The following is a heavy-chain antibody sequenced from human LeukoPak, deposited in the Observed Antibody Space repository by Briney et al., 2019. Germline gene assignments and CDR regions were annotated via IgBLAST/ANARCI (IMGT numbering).Heavy chain of an antibody. J-gene: IGHJ4*02. CDR2: ISLTGLT. CDR1: GGSISNTNW. CDR3: SRENGAFSPFGY. Sequence: PSETLSLTCGVSGGSISNTNWWSWVRPPPGQGLEGIGEISLTGLTHYNSSLERRVTVALDKSKNQPSLNLPSVPAADPAVYYCSRENGAFSPFGYWGQGTLVTVSS. V-gene: IGHV4-4*02. D-gene: IGHD2-8*01.